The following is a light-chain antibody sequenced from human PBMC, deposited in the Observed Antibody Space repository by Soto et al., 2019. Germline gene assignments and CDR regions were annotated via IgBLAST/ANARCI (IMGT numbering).Light chain of an antibody. CDR1: QFINIY. Sequence: DIQMTQSPSSLSASVGDRVTITCRASQFINIYLTWYQQKPGKPPRLLIYGATTLESGVPSRFSGSGSETEFTLTISSLQSDDFATYYCQHYYGYSWTFGQGTKVDNK. J-gene: IGKJ1*01. CDR3: QHYYGYSWT. CDR2: GAT. V-gene: IGKV1-5*01.